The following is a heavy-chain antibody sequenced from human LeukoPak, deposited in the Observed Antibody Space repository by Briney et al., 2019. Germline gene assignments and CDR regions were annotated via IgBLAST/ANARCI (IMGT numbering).Heavy chain of an antibody. D-gene: IGHD2-2*02. Sequence: GGSLRLSCAASGFTFSSYSMNWVRQAPGKGLEWVSYISSSSSSIYYADSVKGRFTISRDNAKNSVYLQMNSLRAEDTAVYYCASLGCSSTSCYNYWGQGTLVTVSS. J-gene: IGHJ4*02. CDR2: ISSSSSSI. V-gene: IGHV3-48*01. CDR1: GFTFSSYS. CDR3: ASLGCSSTSCYNY.